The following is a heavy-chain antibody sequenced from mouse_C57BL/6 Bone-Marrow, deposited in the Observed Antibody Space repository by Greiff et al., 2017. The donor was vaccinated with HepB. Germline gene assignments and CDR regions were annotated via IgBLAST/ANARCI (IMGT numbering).Heavy chain of an antibody. CDR2: IYPGSGNT. D-gene: IGHD2-14*01. V-gene: IGHV1-76*01. J-gene: IGHJ3*01. CDR1: GYTFTDYY. Sequence: VKLQESGAELVRPGASVKLSCKASGYTFTDYYINWVKQRPGQGLEWIARIYPGSGNTYYNEKFKGKATLTAEKSSSTAYMQLSSLTSEDSAVYFCARGGYCMFAYWGQGTLVTVSA. CDR3: ARGGYCMFAY.